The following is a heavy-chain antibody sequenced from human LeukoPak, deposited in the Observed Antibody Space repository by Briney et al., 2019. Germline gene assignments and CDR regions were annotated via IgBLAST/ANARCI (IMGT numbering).Heavy chain of an antibody. CDR2: INHSGST. J-gene: IGHJ4*02. Sequence: SETLSLTCAVYGGSFSGYYWSWIRQPPGKGLEWIGEINHSGSTNYNPSPKSRVTISVDTSKNQFSLKLSSVTAADTAVYYCARKPGYCSGGSCYAHGARGFDYWGQGTLVTVSS. D-gene: IGHD2-15*01. CDR3: ARKPGYCSGGSCYAHGARGFDY. V-gene: IGHV4-34*01. CDR1: GGSFSGYY.